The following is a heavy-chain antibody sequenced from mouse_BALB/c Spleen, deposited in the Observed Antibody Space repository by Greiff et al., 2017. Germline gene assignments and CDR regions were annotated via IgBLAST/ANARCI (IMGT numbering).Heavy chain of an antibody. CDR2: ISSGSSTI. Sequence: DVQLVESGGGLVQPGGSRKLSCAASGFTFSSFGMHWVRQAPEKGLEWVAYISSGSSTIYYADTVKGRFTISRDNPKNTLFLQMTSLRSEDTAMYYCARSGVYYYGSSYWFAYWGQGTLVTVSA. V-gene: IGHV5-17*02. J-gene: IGHJ3*01. CDR3: ARSGVYYYGSSYWFAY. CDR1: GFTFSSFG. D-gene: IGHD1-1*01.